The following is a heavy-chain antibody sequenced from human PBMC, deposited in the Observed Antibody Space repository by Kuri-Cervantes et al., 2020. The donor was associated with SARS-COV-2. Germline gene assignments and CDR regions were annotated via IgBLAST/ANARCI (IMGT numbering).Heavy chain of an antibody. V-gene: IGHV3-30-3*01. CDR2: ISYDGSNK. CDR3: ASELLWFGEC. Sequence: LTCAASGFTFSSYAMHWVRQAPGKGLEWVAVISYDGSNKYYADSVKGRFTISRDNSKNTLYLQMNSLRAEDTAVYYCASELLWFGECWGQGTLVTVSS. J-gene: IGHJ4*02. D-gene: IGHD3-10*01. CDR1: GFTFSSYA.